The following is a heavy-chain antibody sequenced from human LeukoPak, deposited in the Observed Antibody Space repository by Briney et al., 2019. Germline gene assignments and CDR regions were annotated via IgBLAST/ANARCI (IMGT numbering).Heavy chain of an antibody. D-gene: IGHD1-1*01. CDR1: GFTFSSFG. Sequence: TGGSLRLSCGASGFTFSSFGMNWVRQAPGKGLVWVSRINNDGSATRYADSVKGRFTISRDNSKNTLYLQMNSLRAEDTAVYYCARDSGTTGTTRSYYFDYWGQGTLVTVSS. V-gene: IGHV3-74*01. CDR2: INNDGSAT. CDR3: ARDSGTTGTTRSYYFDY. J-gene: IGHJ4*02.